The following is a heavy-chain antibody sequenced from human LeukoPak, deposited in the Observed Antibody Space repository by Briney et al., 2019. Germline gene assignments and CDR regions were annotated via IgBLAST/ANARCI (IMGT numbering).Heavy chain of an antibody. J-gene: IGHJ6*02. CDR1: GFTFSSYS. CDR3: ARDGTAPGPGMDV. CDR2: ISYDENRK. V-gene: IGHV3-30*03. Sequence: GGSLRLSCAASGFTFSSYSMNWVRQAPGRGLAWVAIISYDENRKYYADSVKGRFTISRDNAKNSLYLQMNSLRAEDTAVYYCARDGTAPGPGMDVWGQGTTVTVSS. D-gene: IGHD1-26*01.